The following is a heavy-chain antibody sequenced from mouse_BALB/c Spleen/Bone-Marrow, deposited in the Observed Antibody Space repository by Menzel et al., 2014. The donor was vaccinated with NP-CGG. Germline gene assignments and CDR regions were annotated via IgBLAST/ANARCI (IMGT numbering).Heavy chain of an antibody. Sequence: VQLVESGAELMKPGASVKISCKATGYTFRSHWIEWVKQRPGHGLEWIGEILPGSGSTYYNEKFKGKATFTADTSSNTAYMQLSSLTPEDSAVYYCARGGNFLWYFDVWGAGTTVTVSS. CDR1: GYTFRSHW. V-gene: IGHV1-9*01. D-gene: IGHD2-1*01. J-gene: IGHJ1*01. CDR2: ILPGSGST. CDR3: ARGGNFLWYFDV.